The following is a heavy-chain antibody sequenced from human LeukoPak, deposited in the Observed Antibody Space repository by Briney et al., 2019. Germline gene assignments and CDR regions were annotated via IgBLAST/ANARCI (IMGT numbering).Heavy chain of an antibody. V-gene: IGHV3-21*01. CDR3: ARVFCGGDCSDAFDI. CDR1: EFTFSSYS. CDR2: ISISSRYI. J-gene: IGHJ3*02. D-gene: IGHD2-21*02. Sequence: GGPLRLSVAASEFTFSSYSMNGVRKAPGKGLNGVSSISISSRYIYYADSVKARFPISRDNAKTSLNLHINSRRAEAPAGNTFARVFCGGDCSDAFDIWGQGTMVTVSS.